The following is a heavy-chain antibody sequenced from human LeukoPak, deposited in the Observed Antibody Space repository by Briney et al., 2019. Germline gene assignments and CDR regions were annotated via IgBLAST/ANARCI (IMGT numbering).Heavy chain of an antibody. V-gene: IGHV4-31*03. CDR3: AREQDLTGYLTFDY. CDR1: GGSISSGGYY. D-gene: IGHD3-9*01. Sequence: SQTLSLTCTVPGGSISSGGYYWSWIRQHPGKGLEWIGYIYYSGSTYYNPSLKSRVTISVDTSKNQFSLKLSSVTAADTAVYYCAREQDLTGYLTFDYWGQGTLVTVSS. CDR2: IYYSGST. J-gene: IGHJ4*02.